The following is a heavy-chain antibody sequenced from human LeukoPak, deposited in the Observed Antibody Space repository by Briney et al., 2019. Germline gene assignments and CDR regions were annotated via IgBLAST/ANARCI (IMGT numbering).Heavy chain of an antibody. D-gene: IGHD5-18*01. CDR3: AKKGGYSYGDPFDY. CDR2: ISGSGGST. V-gene: IGHV3-23*01. Sequence: GGSLRLSCAASGFTFSSYGMSWVRQAPGKGLEWVSAISGSGGSTYYADSVKGRFTISRDNSKNTLYLQMNSLRAEDTAVYHCAKKGGYSYGDPFDYRGQGILVTVSS. CDR1: GFTFSSYG. J-gene: IGHJ4*02.